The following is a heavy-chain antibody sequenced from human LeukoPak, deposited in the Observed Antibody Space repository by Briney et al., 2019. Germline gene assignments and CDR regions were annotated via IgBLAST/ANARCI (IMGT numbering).Heavy chain of an antibody. Sequence: GESLKISCKGSGYSFSSYWIAWVRQMPGKGLEWMGVIYPRDSRTTYSPSFQGQVTISADKSIGTAYLQWTSLKASDTAMYYCARHLSDITSSPNYWGLGTLVTVSS. CDR2: IYPRDSRT. CDR3: ARHLSDITSSPNY. D-gene: IGHD2-2*01. CDR1: GYSFSSYW. V-gene: IGHV5-51*01. J-gene: IGHJ4*02.